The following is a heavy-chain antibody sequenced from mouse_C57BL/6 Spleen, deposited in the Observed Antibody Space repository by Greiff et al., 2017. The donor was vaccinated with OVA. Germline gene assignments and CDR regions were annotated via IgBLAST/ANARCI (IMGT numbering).Heavy chain of an antibody. D-gene: IGHD2-5*01. V-gene: IGHV1-82*01. CDR1: GYAFSSSW. J-gene: IGHJ4*01. CDR3: ERDYSNCVYSMDY. CDR2: IYPGDGDT. Sequence: QVQLLQSGPELVKPGASVKISCKASGYAFSSSWMNWVKQRPGKGLEWIGRIYPGDGDTNYNGKFKGKATLTADKSSSTDYMQLSTVESEATSVYVCERDYSNCVYSMDYWGQGTSVTVSS.